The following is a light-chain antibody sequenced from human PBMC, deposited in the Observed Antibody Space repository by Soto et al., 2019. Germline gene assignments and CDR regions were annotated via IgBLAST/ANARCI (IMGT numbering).Light chain of an antibody. J-gene: IGKJ4*01. Sequence: EIVMTQSPATLSVSPGERATLSCRASQRVNNYLAWYQQKPGQAPRLLIYDTSNRATGIPARFSGSGSGTDFTLTISSLQAEDVAVYYCQQYYSTPLTFGGGTKVDIK. CDR3: QQYYSTPLT. V-gene: IGKV3D-15*01. CDR2: DTS. CDR1: QRVNNY.